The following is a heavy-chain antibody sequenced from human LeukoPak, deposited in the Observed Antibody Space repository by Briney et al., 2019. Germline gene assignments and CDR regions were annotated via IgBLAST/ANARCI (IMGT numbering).Heavy chain of an antibody. J-gene: IGHJ6*03. CDR1: GGTFSSYA. CDR3: ASHYGEGYYYYYMDV. V-gene: IGHV1-69*05. Sequence: SVXXSCKASGGTFSSYAISWVRQAPGQGLEWMGGIIPIFGTANYAQKLQGRVTITTDASTSTAYMELSSLRSEDTAVYYCASHYGEGYYYYYMDVWGKGTTVTVSS. D-gene: IGHD4-17*01. CDR2: IIPIFGTA.